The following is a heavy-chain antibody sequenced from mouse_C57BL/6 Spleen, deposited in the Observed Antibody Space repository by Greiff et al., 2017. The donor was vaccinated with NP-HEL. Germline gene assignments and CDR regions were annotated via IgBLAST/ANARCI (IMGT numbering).Heavy chain of an antibody. J-gene: IGHJ2*01. CDR3: ARKPIYYGNYFDY. CDR1: GYAFSSYW. Sequence: VQLQQSGAELVKPGASVKISCKASGYAFSSYWMNWVKQRPGKGLEWIGQIYPGDGDTNYNGKFKGKATLTADKSSSTAYMQLSSLTSEDSAVYFCARKPIYYGNYFDYWGQGTTLTVSS. CDR2: IYPGDGDT. V-gene: IGHV1-80*01. D-gene: IGHD2-1*01.